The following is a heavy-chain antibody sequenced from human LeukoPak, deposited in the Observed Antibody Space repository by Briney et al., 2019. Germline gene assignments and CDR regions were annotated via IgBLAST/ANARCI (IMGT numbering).Heavy chain of an antibody. J-gene: IGHJ4*02. CDR3: AKYIGFGNQFDY. CDR1: GFTFSSNA. V-gene: IGHV3-23*02. D-gene: IGHD3-10*01. CDR2: ISGSGGNT. Sequence: GGSLRLSCAASGFTFSSNAMNWGRQAPGQGMEWVSTISGSGGNTYFEDSVKSRFTISRENTKNTLYLQMNTLIAEATAVYYGAKYIGFGNQFDYWGQGTLVTVSS.